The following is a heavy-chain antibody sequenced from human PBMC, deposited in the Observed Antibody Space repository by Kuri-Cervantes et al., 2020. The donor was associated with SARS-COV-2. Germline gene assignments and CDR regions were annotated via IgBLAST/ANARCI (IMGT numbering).Heavy chain of an antibody. CDR1: GFSLSTSGVG. CDR3: ARTYDYYDSSGYYPGAFDI. D-gene: IGHD3-22*01. Sequence: SGPTLVKPTQTLTLTCTFSGFSLSTSGVGVGWIRQPPGKALEWLAHIFSNDEKSYSTSLKSRLTTSKDTSKSQVVLTMTNMDPVDTATYYCARTYDYYDSSGYYPGAFDIWGQGTMVTVSS. CDR2: IFSNDEK. J-gene: IGHJ3*02. V-gene: IGHV2-26*01.